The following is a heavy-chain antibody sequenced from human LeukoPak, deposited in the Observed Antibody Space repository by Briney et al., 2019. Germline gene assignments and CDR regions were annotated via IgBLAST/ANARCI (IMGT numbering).Heavy chain of an antibody. CDR3: ARVLEQWLVLRNFDY. CDR1: GGSFSGYY. D-gene: IGHD6-19*01. J-gene: IGHJ4*02. Sequence: LSLTCAVYGGSFSGYYWSWIRQPPGKGLEWVSYISSSSSYTNYADSVKGRFTISRDNAKNSLYLQMNSLRAEDTAVYYCARVLEQWLVLRNFDYWGQGTLVTVSS. CDR2: ISSSSSYT. V-gene: IGHV3-11*06.